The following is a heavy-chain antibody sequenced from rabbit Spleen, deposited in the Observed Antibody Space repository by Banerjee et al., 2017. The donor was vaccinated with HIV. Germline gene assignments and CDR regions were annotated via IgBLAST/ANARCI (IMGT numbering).Heavy chain of an antibody. Sequence: QEQLVESGGGLVQPEGSLTLTCKASGFSFSDRDVMCWVRQAPGKGLEWIACIYGGSSGSTYYASWAKGRFTISKTSSTTVTLQMTSLTAADTATYFCARDAGTSFSTYGMDLWGQGTLVTVS. CDR1: GFSFSDRDV. CDR3: ARDAGTSFSTYGMDL. D-gene: IGHD8-1*01. CDR2: IYGGSSGST. V-gene: IGHV1S45*01. J-gene: IGHJ6*01.